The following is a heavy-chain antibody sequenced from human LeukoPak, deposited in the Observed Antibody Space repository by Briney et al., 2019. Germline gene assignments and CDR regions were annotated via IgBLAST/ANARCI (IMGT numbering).Heavy chain of an antibody. CDR2: IYSSGNT. CDR1: RFTLYSNY. D-gene: IGHD1-26*01. CDR3: ARGGGYYGIDD. Sequence: GGSLRLSCAASRFTLYSNYMNWVRQAPGKGLEWGSFIYSSGNTYYADSVKGRFTISRDNSRNRLNLQMNSLRSEDTAIYYCARGGGYYGIDDGGQGTLVTVSS. V-gene: IGHV3-66*02. J-gene: IGHJ4*02.